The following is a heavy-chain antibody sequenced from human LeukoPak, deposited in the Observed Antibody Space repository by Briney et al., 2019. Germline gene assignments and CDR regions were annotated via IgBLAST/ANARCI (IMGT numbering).Heavy chain of an antibody. CDR2: MSPNSDNT. Sequence: ASVKVSCKASGYTFTSYDINWVRQGTGQGLEWMGWMSPNSDNTGYAQKFQGRVTFTRDTSISTAYMEVRSLTSEDTAVYYCARDYGGSSGWFDPWGQGTLVTVSS. V-gene: IGHV1-8*01. J-gene: IGHJ5*02. CDR3: ARDYGGSSGWFDP. D-gene: IGHD4-23*01. CDR1: GYTFTSYD.